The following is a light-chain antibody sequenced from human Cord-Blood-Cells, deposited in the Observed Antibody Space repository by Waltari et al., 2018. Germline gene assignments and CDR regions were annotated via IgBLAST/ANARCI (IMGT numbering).Light chain of an antibody. CDR2: AAS. V-gene: IGKV1-39*01. J-gene: IGKJ1*01. CDR3: QQSYSTPHT. CDR1: QSISSY. Sequence: DIQMTQSPSSQSASVGDRVTITCRASQSISSYLNWYHQKPVKAPKLMFYAASSLQSGVPSRFSGSGSGTDFTLTISSLQPEDFATYFCQQSYSTPHTFGQGTKVEIK.